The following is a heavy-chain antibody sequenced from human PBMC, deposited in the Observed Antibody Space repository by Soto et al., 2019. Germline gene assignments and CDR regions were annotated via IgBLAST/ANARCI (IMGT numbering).Heavy chain of an antibody. J-gene: IGHJ5*02. D-gene: IGHD6-6*01. CDR1: GFTFSDYY. V-gene: IGHV3-11*01. CDR3: ARGFIAARTNWFDP. Sequence: GGSLRLSCAASGFTFSDYYMSWIRQAPGKGLEWVSYISSSGSTIYYADSVKGRFTISRDNAKNSLYLQMNSLRAEDTAVYYCARGFIAARTNWFDPWGQGTLVTVSS. CDR2: ISSSGSTI.